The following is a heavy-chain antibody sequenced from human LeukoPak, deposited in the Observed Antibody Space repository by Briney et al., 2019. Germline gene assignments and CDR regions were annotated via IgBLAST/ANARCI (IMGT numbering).Heavy chain of an antibody. CDR2: ISSSGSTI. Sequence: KPGGALRLSCAASGFTFSDYYMSTSRQAPGKGLGWVSYISSSGSTIYDADSVKGRFTISRDNAKNSGYLQMNSRGAEDMAVYYCATDYSRLQGPLYYYYYGMDVWGQGTTVTVSS. CDR1: GFTFSDYY. CDR3: ATDYSRLQGPLYYYYYGMDV. V-gene: IGHV3-11*01. D-gene: IGHD2-15*01. J-gene: IGHJ6*02.